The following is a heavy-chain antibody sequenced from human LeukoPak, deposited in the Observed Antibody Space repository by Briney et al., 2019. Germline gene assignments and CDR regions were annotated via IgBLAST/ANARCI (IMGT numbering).Heavy chain of an antibody. D-gene: IGHD3-10*01. CDR1: GYSISSGYY. J-gene: IGHJ3*02. Sequence: PSETLSLTCTVSGYSISSGYYWDWIRQPPGKGLEWIGNIYHSGSTYYNPSLKSRVTISVDTSKNQFSLKLNSVTAADTAVYYCARTSLPSVHRDAFDIWGQGTMVTVPS. V-gene: IGHV4-38-2*02. CDR3: ARTSLPSVHRDAFDI. CDR2: IYHSGST.